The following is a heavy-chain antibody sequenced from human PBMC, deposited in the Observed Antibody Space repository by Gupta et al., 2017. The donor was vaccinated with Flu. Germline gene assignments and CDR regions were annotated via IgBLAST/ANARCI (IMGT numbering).Heavy chain of an antibody. D-gene: IGHD5-18*01. CDR3: AKVDLRVPYTLRSVDTAMVTGWYFDL. CDR1: GFTFSSYA. V-gene: IGHV3-23*01. J-gene: IGHJ2*01. CDR2: ISGSGGST. Sequence: EVQLLESGGGLVQPGGSLRLSCAASGFTFSSYAMSWVRQAPGKGLGWVSAISGSGGSTYYADSVKGRFTISRDNAKNTLYLQMNSLRAEETAVYYCAKVDLRVPYTLRSVDTAMVTGWYFDLWGRGTLVTVSS.